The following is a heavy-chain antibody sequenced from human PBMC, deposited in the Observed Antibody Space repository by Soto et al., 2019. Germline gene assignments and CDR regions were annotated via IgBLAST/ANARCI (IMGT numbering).Heavy chain of an antibody. D-gene: IGHD3-10*01. J-gene: IGHJ6*02. CDR1: GDSISSYY. V-gene: IGHV4-59*01. CDR2: IYDSGRT. CDR3: ARGTLPYYYYGMDV. Sequence: QVQLQESGPGLVKPSETLSLTCTVSGDSISSYYWTWIRQPPGEGLEWIGYIYDSGRTYYNPSLKSRVTISVATSKNQFSLRLSSVSAADTAVYYCARGTLPYYYYGMDVWGQGATVTVSS.